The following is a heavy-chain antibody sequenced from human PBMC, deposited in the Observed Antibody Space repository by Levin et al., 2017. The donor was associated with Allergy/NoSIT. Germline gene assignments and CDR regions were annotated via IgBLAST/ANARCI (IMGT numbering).Heavy chain of an antibody. Sequence: SGGSLRLSCAASGFTFDDYGMSWVRQAPGKGLEWVSGINWNGGSTGYADSVKGRFTISRDNAKNSLYLQMNSLRAEDTALYYCARALPRYSSSWYYFDYWGQGTLVTVSS. J-gene: IGHJ4*02. CDR1: GFTFDDYG. CDR3: ARALPRYSSSWYYFDY. D-gene: IGHD6-13*01. V-gene: IGHV3-20*04. CDR2: INWNGGST.